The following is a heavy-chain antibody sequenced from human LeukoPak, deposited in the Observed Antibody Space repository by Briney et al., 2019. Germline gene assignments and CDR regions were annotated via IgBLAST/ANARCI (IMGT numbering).Heavy chain of an antibody. CDR1: GFTFSSYG. D-gene: IGHD2-21*01. Sequence: PGGSLRLSCAASGFTFSSYGMHWVRQAPGKGLEWVAVIWYDGGNKYYADSVKGRFTIYRDNSKNTLYLQMNSLRAEGTAVYYCARGRGDKDYYYGMDVWGQGTTVTVSS. CDR3: ARGRGDKDYYYGMDV. V-gene: IGHV3-33*01. CDR2: IWYDGGNK. J-gene: IGHJ6*02.